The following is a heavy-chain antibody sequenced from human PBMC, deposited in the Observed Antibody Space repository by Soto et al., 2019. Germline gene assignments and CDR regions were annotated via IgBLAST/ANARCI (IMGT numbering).Heavy chain of an antibody. J-gene: IGHJ6*02. V-gene: IGHV1-69*01. D-gene: IGHD2-2*01. CDR2: IIPISDTT. CDR1: GGTFSSYA. CDR3: ARSQGSSTSLEIYYYYYYGMDV. Sequence: QVQLVQSGAEVKKPGSSVKVSCKASGGTFSSYAISWVRQAPGQGLEWMGGIIPISDTTNYAQKFQGRVTITADESTSTAYMELSSLRSEDTAVYYCARSQGSSTSLEIYYYYYYGMDVWGQGKTVTVSS.